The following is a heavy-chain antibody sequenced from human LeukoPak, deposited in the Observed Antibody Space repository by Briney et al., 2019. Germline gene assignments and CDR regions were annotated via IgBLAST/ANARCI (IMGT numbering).Heavy chain of an antibody. CDR3: AREREGRPFDAFDI. Sequence: GASVKVSCKASGYTFTSYGISWVRQAPGQGLEWMGWISAYTGNTNYAQKLQGRVTMTTDTSTSTAYMGLRSLRSDDTAVYYCAREREGRPFDAFDIWGQGTMVTVSS. CDR2: ISAYTGNT. CDR1: GYTFTSYG. J-gene: IGHJ3*02. V-gene: IGHV1-18*01. D-gene: IGHD1-26*01.